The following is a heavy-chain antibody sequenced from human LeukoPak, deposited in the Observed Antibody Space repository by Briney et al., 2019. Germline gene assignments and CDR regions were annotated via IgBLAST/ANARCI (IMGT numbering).Heavy chain of an antibody. CDR1: GGSISSGGYY. CDR2: IYYSGST. Sequence: PSETLSLTCTVSGGSISSGGYYWSWIRQPPGKGLEWIGYIYYSGSTYYNPSLKSRVTISVDTSKNQFSLKLSSVTAADTAVYYCARVGRSNYSPTTVWGQGTLVTVSS. CDR3: ARVGRSNYSPTTV. D-gene: IGHD4-11*01. J-gene: IGHJ4*02. V-gene: IGHV4-31*03.